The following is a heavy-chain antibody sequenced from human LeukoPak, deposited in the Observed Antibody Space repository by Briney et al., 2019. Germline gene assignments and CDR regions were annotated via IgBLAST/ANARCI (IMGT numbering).Heavy chain of an antibody. D-gene: IGHD6-19*01. CDR3: AREDSSGWLYYFDY. J-gene: IGHJ4*02. Sequence: ASVKVSCKASGYTFTSYGISWVRQAPGQGLEWMGWISAYNGNTNYAQKLQGRVTMTTDTSTSTAYMELRGLRSDDTAVYYCAREDSSGWLYYFDYWGQGTLVTVSS. V-gene: IGHV1-18*01. CDR2: ISAYNGNT. CDR1: GYTFTSYG.